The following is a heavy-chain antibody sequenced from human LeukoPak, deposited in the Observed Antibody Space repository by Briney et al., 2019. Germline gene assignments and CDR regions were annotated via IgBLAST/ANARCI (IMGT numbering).Heavy chain of an antibody. CDR2: IKQDGSVK. Sequence: PGGSLRLSCAASRFAFANYWMNWLSQAPGKGLEWVANIKQDGSVKYYLDSVKGRFTISRDNAKNSLYLQMNSLRADDTAVYYCARDSEHYDSGAYYDALDIWGQGTMVTVSS. V-gene: IGHV3-7*01. CDR1: RFAFANYW. D-gene: IGHD3-22*01. J-gene: IGHJ3*02. CDR3: ARDSEHYDSGAYYDALDI.